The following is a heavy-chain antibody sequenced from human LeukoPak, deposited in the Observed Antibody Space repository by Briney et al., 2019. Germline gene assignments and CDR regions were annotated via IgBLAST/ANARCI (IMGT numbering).Heavy chain of an antibody. CDR1: GFTFSSYS. Sequence: GGSLRLSCAASGFTFSSYSMSWVRQAPGKGLEWVSAISGSGGSTYYADSVKGRFTISRDNAKNSLYLQMNSLRAEDTAVYYCAKFPYYGASGGDGYWGQGTLVTVSS. D-gene: IGHD2-15*01. CDR2: ISGSGGST. V-gene: IGHV3-23*01. CDR3: AKFPYYGASGGDGY. J-gene: IGHJ4*02.